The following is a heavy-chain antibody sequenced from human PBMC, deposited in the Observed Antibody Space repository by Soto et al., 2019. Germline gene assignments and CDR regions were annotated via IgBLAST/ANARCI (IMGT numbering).Heavy chain of an antibody. D-gene: IGHD3-10*01. J-gene: IGHJ5*02. V-gene: IGHV2-5*02. Sequence: SGPTLVNPTQTLTLTCTFSGFSLTTSGVAVGWIRQPPGKALEWLALIYWDDDKRYNPSLKSRLTITKDTSKNQVVLKITNMDPVDTATYYCAHRPLTMVWFDPWGQGTLVTVSS. CDR3: AHRPLTMVWFDP. CDR1: GFSLTTSGVA. CDR2: IYWDDDK.